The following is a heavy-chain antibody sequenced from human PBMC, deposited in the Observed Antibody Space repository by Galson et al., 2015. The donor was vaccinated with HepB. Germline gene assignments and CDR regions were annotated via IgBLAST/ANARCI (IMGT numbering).Heavy chain of an antibody. CDR1: GFTFSSYA. J-gene: IGHJ6*02. V-gene: IGHV3-23*01. CDR2: ISGGGSST. D-gene: IGHD6-6*01. CDR3: ARSIAAPSKGSYYGRDI. Sequence: SLRLSCAASGFTFSSYAMSWVRHAPGKGLEWVSTISGGGSSTYYADSVKGRFTISRDNSQNTLYLQMNSLRAEDTAIYYCARSIAAPSKGSYYGRDIWGQGTTVTVSS.